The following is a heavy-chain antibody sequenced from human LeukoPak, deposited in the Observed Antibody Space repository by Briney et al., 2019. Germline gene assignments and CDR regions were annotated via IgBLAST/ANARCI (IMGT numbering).Heavy chain of an antibody. V-gene: IGHV4-4*07. Sequence: SEALSLTCTVSGGSISSYYWSRIRQPAGKGLEWIGRIYSSGSTNYNPSLQSRVTISVDKSKNQFSLKLSSVTAADTAVYYCVRDAYSSGWSLYYFDYWGQGTLVTVSS. CDR1: GGSISSYY. J-gene: IGHJ4*02. CDR3: VRDAYSSGWSLYYFDY. D-gene: IGHD6-19*01. CDR2: IYSSGST.